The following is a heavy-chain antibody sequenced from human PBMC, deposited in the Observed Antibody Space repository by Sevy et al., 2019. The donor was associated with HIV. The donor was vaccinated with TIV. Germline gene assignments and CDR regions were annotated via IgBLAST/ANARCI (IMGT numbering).Heavy chain of an antibody. Sequence: ASVKVSCKVSGYTLTELSMHWVRQAPGKGLEWMGGFDPEDGETIYAQKFQGRVTMTEDTSTDTAYMELSSLRSEDTAGYYCATGGIPYYDILTGYYRNYFDYWGQGTLVTVSS. V-gene: IGHV1-24*01. J-gene: IGHJ4*02. D-gene: IGHD3-9*01. CDR1: GYTLTELS. CDR3: ATGGIPYYDILTGYYRNYFDY. CDR2: FDPEDGET.